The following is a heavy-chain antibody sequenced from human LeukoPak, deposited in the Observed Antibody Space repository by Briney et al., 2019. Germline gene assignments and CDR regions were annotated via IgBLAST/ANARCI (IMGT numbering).Heavy chain of an antibody. CDR3: AKMYGSYGGYFDY. CDR1: GITFSNYA. CDR2: ISGSAHKI. D-gene: IGHD2-15*01. Sequence: GGSLRLSCVASGITFSNYAVSWVRQAPEKGLDWVSVISGSAHKIRYADSVKGRFTISRDNSENIVYLQMNSLRAEDTAVYYCAKMYGSYGGYFDYWGQGTLVTVSS. V-gene: IGHV3-23*01. J-gene: IGHJ4*02.